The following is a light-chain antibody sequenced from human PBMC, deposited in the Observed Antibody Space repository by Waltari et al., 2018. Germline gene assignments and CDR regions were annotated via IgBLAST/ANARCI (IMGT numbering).Light chain of an antibody. Sequence: DIVMTQSPYSPAVALRVRATTQCKSSQSVFYSSNNRNYLDWYRHKLGQPRKLLIYWASTRESGVPDRFSGSGYGTDFTVTISSLQAEDVAVYYCQQYFATPRTFGQGTKVEIK. CDR1: QSVFYSSNNRNY. V-gene: IGKV4-1*01. J-gene: IGKJ1*01. CDR2: WAS. CDR3: QQYFATPRT.